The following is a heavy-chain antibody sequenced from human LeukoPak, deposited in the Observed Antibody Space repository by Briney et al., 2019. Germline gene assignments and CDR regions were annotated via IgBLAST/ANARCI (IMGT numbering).Heavy chain of an antibody. D-gene: IGHD6-6*01. CDR3: ARGKLRSSPGVDY. CDR2: IYYSGST. CDR1: GGSISSSDFY. J-gene: IGHJ4*02. Sequence: SETLSLTCTVSGGSISSSDFYWGWIRRPPGRGLEWIGSIYYSGSTYYNPSLKSRVTISVDTSKNQFSLKLSSVTAADTAVDYCARGKLRSSPGVDYWGQGTLVTVSS. V-gene: IGHV4-39*07.